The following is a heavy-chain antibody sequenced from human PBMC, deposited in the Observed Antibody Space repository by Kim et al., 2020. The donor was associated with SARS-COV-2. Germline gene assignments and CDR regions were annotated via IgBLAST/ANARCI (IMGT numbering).Heavy chain of an antibody. Sequence: SVKVSCKASGGTFSSYAISWVRQAPGQGLEWMGGIIPIFGTANYAQKFQGRVTITADESTSTAYMELSSLRSEDTAVYYCARWGNDYSNYMDYYYGMDVWGQGTTVTVSS. D-gene: IGHD4-4*01. V-gene: IGHV1-69*13. CDR2: IIPIFGTA. CDR3: ARWGNDYSNYMDYYYGMDV. J-gene: IGHJ6*02. CDR1: GGTFSSYA.